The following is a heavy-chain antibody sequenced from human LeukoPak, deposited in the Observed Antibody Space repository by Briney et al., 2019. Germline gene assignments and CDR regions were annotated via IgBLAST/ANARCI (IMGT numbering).Heavy chain of an antibody. V-gene: IGHV3-23*01. CDR2: ISGSGGST. CDR3: AKPFEYSSSSGFDY. Sequence: GGSQRLSCAASGFTFSSYAMSWVRQAPGKGLEWVSAISGSGGSTYYADSVKGRFTISRDNSKNTLYLQMNSLRAEDTAVYYCAKPFEYSSSSGFDYWGQGTLVTVSS. J-gene: IGHJ4*02. CDR1: GFTFSSYA. D-gene: IGHD6-6*01.